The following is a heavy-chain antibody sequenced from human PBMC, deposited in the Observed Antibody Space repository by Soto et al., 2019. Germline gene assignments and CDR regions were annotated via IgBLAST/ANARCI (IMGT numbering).Heavy chain of an antibody. J-gene: IGHJ4*02. CDR2: ISWNSGSI. V-gene: IGHV3-9*01. Sequence: PGGSLRLSCAASGFTFDDYAMHWVRQAPGKGLEWVSGISWNSGSIGYADSVKGRFTISRDNSKNTLDLQMSNLRAEDTAVYYCATVHNTSRSFDYWGQGTLVTVSS. CDR3: ATVHNTSRSFDY. D-gene: IGHD1-20*01. CDR1: GFTFDDYA.